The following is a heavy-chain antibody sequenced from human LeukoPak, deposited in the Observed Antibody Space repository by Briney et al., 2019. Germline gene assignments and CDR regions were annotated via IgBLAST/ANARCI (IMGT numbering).Heavy chain of an antibody. D-gene: IGHD3-10*01. V-gene: IGHV1-2*02. J-gene: IGHJ4*02. CDR2: INPKTGVT. CDR1: GYRFGDYY. Sequence: GASVKVSCKASGYRFGDYYMFWIRQAPGQGLEWVGWINPKTGVTSYAQKFQGRVTVTTDTSISTLYMELHSLTSDDTALYYCARDHISGKDDRNFDYWGQGTLVTVSS. CDR3: ARDHISGKDDRNFDY.